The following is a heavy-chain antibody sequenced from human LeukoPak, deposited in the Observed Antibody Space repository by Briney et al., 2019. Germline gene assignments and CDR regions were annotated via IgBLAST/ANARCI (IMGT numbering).Heavy chain of an antibody. CDR1: GYTFISYY. D-gene: IGHD4-23*01. CDR3: ARDNSVEDTAWWFDP. CDR2: INPSGGST. J-gene: IGHJ5*02. Sequence: ASVKVSCKASGYTFISYYMYWVRQAPGQGLEWMGIINPSGGSTSYAQKFQGRVTMTRDMSTSTDYMELSSLRSEDTAVYYCARDNSVEDTAWWFDPWGQGTLVTVSS. V-gene: IGHV1-46*01.